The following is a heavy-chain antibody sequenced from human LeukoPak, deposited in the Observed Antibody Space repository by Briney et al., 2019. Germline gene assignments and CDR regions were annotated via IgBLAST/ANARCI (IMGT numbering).Heavy chain of an antibody. Sequence: ASVKVSCKASGYTFTSYYMHWVRQAPGQGLEWMGIINPSGGSTSYAQKFQGRVTMTRDTSTSTVYMELSSLRSEDTAVYYCARGGLHIVVVPVARYNWFDPWGQGTLVTVSS. CDR2: INPSGGST. J-gene: IGHJ5*02. CDR1: GYTFTSYY. CDR3: ARGGLHIVVVPVARYNWFDP. D-gene: IGHD2-2*01. V-gene: IGHV1-46*01.